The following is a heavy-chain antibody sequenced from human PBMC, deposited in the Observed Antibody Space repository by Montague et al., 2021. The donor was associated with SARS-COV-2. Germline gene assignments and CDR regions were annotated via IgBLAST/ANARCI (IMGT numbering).Heavy chain of an antibody. D-gene: IGHD3-22*01. Sequence: SLRLSCAASGFTFSSYSMNWVRQAPGKGLEWVSSISSSSSYIYYADSVKGRFTISRDNAKNSLYLQMNSLRAEDTAVYYCARDGVHYDSSGSDAFDIWGQGTMVTVSS. CDR2: ISSSSSYI. V-gene: IGHV3-21*01. CDR1: GFTFSSYS. J-gene: IGHJ3*02. CDR3: ARDGVHYDSSGSDAFDI.